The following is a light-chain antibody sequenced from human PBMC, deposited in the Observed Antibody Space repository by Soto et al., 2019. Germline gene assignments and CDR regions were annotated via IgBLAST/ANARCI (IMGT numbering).Light chain of an antibody. CDR3: GTWDSSLSDVV. V-gene: IGLV1-51*02. J-gene: IGLJ2*01. CDR2: END. Sequence: QSVLTQPPSVSAAPGQRVTISCSGGSSNIGNNYVSWYQQLPGTAPKLVIYENDKRPSGIPDRFSGSKSGTSATLGITGLQTGDEADYYCGTWDSSLSDVVFGGGTQLTVL. CDR1: SSNIGNNY.